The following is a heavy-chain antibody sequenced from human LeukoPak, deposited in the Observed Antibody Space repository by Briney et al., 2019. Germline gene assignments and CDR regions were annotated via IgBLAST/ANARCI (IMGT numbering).Heavy chain of an antibody. Sequence: ASVKVSCKASGYTFTSYDINWVRQATGQGLEWMGWMNPNSGNTGYAQKFQGRVTMTRNTSISTAYMELSSLRSEDTAVYYCARGPHYDYVWGNLAFDIWGQGTMVTVSS. V-gene: IGHV1-8*01. CDR1: GYTFTSYD. J-gene: IGHJ3*02. D-gene: IGHD3-16*01. CDR3: ARGPHYDYVWGNLAFDI. CDR2: MNPNSGNT.